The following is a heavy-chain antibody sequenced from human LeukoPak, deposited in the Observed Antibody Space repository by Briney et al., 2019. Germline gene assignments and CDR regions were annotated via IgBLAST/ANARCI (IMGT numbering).Heavy chain of an antibody. D-gene: IGHD3-10*01. Sequence: GGSLRLSCAASGFTFSDYYMSWIRQAPGKGLEWVASIKEDGSEKYYVESVKGRFTFSRDNAKNSLYLQMNSLRAEDTAVYYCARDKSAGADTGSSFYYWGQGALVTVSS. CDR2: IKEDGSEK. CDR1: GFTFSDYY. CDR3: ARDKSAGADTGSSFYY. J-gene: IGHJ4*02. V-gene: IGHV3-7*03.